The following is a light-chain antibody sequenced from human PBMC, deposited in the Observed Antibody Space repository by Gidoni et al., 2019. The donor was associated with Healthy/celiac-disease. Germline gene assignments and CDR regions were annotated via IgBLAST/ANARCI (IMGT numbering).Light chain of an antibody. J-gene: IGLJ2*01. CDR2: DVS. CDR3: SSYTSSSTRV. CDR1: SSDVGGYNY. Sequence: QSALTHPASVSGSPGQSIPISCTGTSSDVGGYNYVSWYQQHPGKAPKLMIYDVSNRPSGVSNRFSGSKSGNTASLTISGLQAEDEADYYCSSYTSSSTRVFGGGTKLTVL. V-gene: IGLV2-14*03.